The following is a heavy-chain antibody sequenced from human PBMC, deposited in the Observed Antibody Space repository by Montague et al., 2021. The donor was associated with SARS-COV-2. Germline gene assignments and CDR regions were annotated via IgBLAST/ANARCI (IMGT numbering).Heavy chain of an antibody. Sequence: SETLSLTCTVSAGSISSHYWSWIRQPPGKALEWIGYVYHTGSTKYNPSLKSRVTMSVDTPKNRFSLSLRSLTAADTAVYYCARVHNTCFIVTCFNCMDIWGLGAMVTVSS. CDR1: AGSISSHY. CDR3: ARVHNTCFIVTCFNCMDI. CDR2: VYHTGST. D-gene: IGHD1-1*01. V-gene: IGHV4-59*11. J-gene: IGHJ6*02.